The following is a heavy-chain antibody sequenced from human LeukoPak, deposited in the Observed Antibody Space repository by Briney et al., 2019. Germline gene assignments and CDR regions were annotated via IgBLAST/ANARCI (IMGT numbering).Heavy chain of an antibody. Sequence: SQTLSLTCTVSGGSIRSYYWSWIRQPPGRGLEWIGSIYYIGSTKYNPSLKSRVTISVDTSKNQFSLKLTSVTAADTAVYYCARVVAAATYYFDYWGQGTLVTVSS. CDR2: IYYIGST. D-gene: IGHD6-13*01. CDR3: ARVVAAATYYFDY. V-gene: IGHV4-59*01. CDR1: GGSIRSYY. J-gene: IGHJ4*02.